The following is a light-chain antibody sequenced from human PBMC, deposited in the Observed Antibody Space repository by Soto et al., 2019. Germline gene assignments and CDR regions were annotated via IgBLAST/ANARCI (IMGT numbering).Light chain of an antibody. CDR2: AAS. CDR3: QQTYSPPGT. CDR1: QGIRND. J-gene: IGKJ4*02. Sequence: MTKSPSSLSASIGDRVTITCRASQGIRNDLGWYQQKPGKAPKLLIYAASSLQSGVPSRFSVSGSGTDFTLTFSSLQPDDFVSYYIQQTYSPPGTIARGTQLEIK. V-gene: IGKV1-39*01.